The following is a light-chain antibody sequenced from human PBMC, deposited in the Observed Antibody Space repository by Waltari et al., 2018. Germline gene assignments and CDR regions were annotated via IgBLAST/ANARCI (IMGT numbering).Light chain of an antibody. CDR1: TSDLGGYNY. Sequence: QSALTQPASVSGSPGQSITISCPGTTSDLGGYNYVSWYQQHPVKAPKLIIFDVSSRPSGVSNRFDGSKSANTASLINSGLQAEEEADYYCCAFTSSSTWVFGGGTKLTAL. J-gene: IGLJ3*02. CDR2: DVS. CDR3: CAFTSSSTWV. V-gene: IGLV2-14*03.